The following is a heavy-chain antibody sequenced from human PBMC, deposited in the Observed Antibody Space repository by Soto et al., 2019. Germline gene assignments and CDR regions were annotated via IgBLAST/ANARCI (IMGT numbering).Heavy chain of an antibody. CDR2: IYYSGST. Sequence: GGSISSGGYYWSWIRQHPGKGLEWIGYIYYSGSTYYNPSLKSRVTISVDTSKNQFSLKLSSVTAADTAVYYCARDRDSSGYSPFDYWGQGTLVTVSS. CDR3: ARDRDSSGYSPFDY. CDR1: GGSISSGGYY. V-gene: IGHV4-31*02. D-gene: IGHD3-22*01. J-gene: IGHJ4*02.